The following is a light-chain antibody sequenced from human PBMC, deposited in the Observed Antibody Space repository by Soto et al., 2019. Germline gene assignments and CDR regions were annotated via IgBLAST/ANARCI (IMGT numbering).Light chain of an antibody. CDR2: WAS. CDR3: QQYYSTPLT. CDR1: QSVLYSSNNKNY. V-gene: IGKV4-1*01. J-gene: IGKJ4*01. Sequence: DIVMTQSPDSLAMSLGERATINCKSSQSVLYSSNNKNYLAWYQQKPGQPPKLLIYWASTRKSGVPDRFSGSGSGTDFTLPISSLQAEDVAVYYFQQYYSTPLTFGGGTKVEIK.